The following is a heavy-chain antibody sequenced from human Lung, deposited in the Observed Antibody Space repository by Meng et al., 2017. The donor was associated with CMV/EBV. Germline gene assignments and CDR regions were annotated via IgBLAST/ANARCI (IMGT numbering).Heavy chain of an antibody. CDR2: IYHTGVT. Sequence: SETLSLTCGAYGGSFSGHYRSWIRHSPGKGLEWIGEIYHTGVTNYHPSLKSRVTISLDASKMQFSLKLTSVTAADTAVYYCATSPDGPAGFDYWGQGVLVTVSS. V-gene: IGHV4-34*01. CDR3: ATSPDGPAGFDY. D-gene: IGHD2-2*01. J-gene: IGHJ4*02. CDR1: GGSFSGHY.